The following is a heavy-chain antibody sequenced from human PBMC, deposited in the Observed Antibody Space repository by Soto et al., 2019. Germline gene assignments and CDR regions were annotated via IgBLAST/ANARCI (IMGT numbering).Heavy chain of an antibody. Sequence: SQTRSLTCAISGDSVSSNSAAWNCIRQSPSRGLEWLGRTYYRSKWYNDYAVSVKSRITINPDTSKNQFSLQLNSVTPEDTAVYYCARVPARVTYYYDSSGYGNAFDIWGQGTMVTVSS. CDR1: GDSVSSNSAA. CDR3: ARVPARVTYYYDSSGYGNAFDI. V-gene: IGHV6-1*01. CDR2: TYYRSKWYN. J-gene: IGHJ3*02. D-gene: IGHD3-22*01.